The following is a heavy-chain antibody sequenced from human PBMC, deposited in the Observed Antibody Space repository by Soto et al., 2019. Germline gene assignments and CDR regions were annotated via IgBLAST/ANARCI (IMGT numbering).Heavy chain of an antibody. V-gene: IGHV6-1*01. J-gene: IGHJ4*02. Sequence: VQLQQSGPGLVKPSQTLTLTCAISGDSVSSNSAIWNWIRQSPSRGLEWLGRTYYRSKWYNTSAESVKGRITINPDTSKNQFSLQLNSVTPDDTAVYYCSTWHFDYWGQGTLVTVSS. CDR2: TYYRSKWYN. CDR3: STWHFDY. CDR1: GDSVSSNSAI.